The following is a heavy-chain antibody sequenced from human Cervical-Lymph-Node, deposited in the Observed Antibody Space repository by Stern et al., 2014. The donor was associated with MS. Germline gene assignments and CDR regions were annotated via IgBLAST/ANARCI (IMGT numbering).Heavy chain of an antibody. CDR1: GDSFTTYA. Sequence: QVQLVQSGAEVKKPGASVKVSCKTSGDSFTTYAMHWVRQAPGQRLEWLGWISAGGDTKYSQKLQDRVTITRDTSASTAYMEVSSLKSEDTAIYYCASAGGWYEPDYWGQGTLVTVSS. CDR3: ASAGGWYEPDY. D-gene: IGHD6-19*01. CDR2: ISAGGDT. V-gene: IGHV1-3*01. J-gene: IGHJ4*02.